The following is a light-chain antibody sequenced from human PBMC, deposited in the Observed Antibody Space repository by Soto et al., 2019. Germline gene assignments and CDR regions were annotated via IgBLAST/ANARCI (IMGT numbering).Light chain of an antibody. CDR1: SSDVGGYNY. Sequence: QSALTQPASVSGSPGQSITISCTGTSSDVGGYNYVSWYQQHPGKAPKLMIYDVSNRPSGVSNRFSGSKSGNTASLTISGLQAEDEADYYCSSYTSSRSGVFGPWTKLTVL. CDR2: DVS. V-gene: IGLV2-14*01. CDR3: SSYTSSRSGV. J-gene: IGLJ1*01.